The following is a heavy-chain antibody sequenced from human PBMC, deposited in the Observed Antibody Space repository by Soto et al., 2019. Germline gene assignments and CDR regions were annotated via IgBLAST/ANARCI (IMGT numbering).Heavy chain of an antibody. D-gene: IGHD6-19*01. CDR3: AKDTIAVAGPDAFDI. CDR2: ISYDGSNK. CDR1: GFTFSSYG. Sequence: PGGSLRVSWAASGFTFSSYGMHWVRQAPGKGLEWVAVISYDGSNKYYADSVKGRFTISRDNSKNTLYLQMNSLRAEDTAVYYCAKDTIAVAGPDAFDIWGQGTMVTVSS. V-gene: IGHV3-30*18. J-gene: IGHJ3*02.